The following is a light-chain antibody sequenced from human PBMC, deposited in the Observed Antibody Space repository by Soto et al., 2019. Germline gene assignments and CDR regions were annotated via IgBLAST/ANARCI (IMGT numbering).Light chain of an antibody. Sequence: VVMTQSPLSLPVTLGQPASISCRSSQSLVSSNGNTYLNWFQQRPGQSPRRLIYKVSNRDSGVPDRFGGSGSGTDFTRKISGVEAGDVGVYYCMQVSHGPYTFGQGTKLEIE. CDR1: QSLVSSNGNTY. J-gene: IGKJ2*01. CDR2: KVS. V-gene: IGKV2-30*01. CDR3: MQVSHGPYT.